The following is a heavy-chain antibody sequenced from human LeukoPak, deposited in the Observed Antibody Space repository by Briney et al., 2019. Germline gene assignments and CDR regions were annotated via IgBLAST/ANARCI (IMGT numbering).Heavy chain of an antibody. V-gene: IGHV3-9*01. CDR1: GFTFDDYA. CDR2: ISWNSGSI. J-gene: IGHJ5*02. Sequence: GGSLRLSCAASGFTFDDYAMHWVRQAPGKGLEWVSGISWNSGSIGYADSVKGRFTISRDNAKNSLYLQINSLRAEDTALYYCAKGRYCSGGSCYSGFDPWGQGTLVTVSS. D-gene: IGHD2-15*01. CDR3: AKGRYCSGGSCYSGFDP.